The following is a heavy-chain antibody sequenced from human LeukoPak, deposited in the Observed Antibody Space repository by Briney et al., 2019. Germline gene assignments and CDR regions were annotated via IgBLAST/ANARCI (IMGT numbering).Heavy chain of an antibody. J-gene: IGHJ4*02. CDR1: GYTFTSYD. Sequence: ASVKVSCKASGYTFTSYDINWVRQAIGQGLEWMGRMNPNSGNTGYAQKFQGRVTMTRNTSISTAYMELSSLRSEDTAVYYCARGLVDTAMVYVYWGQGTLVTVSS. D-gene: IGHD5-18*01. V-gene: IGHV1-8*01. CDR3: ARGLVDTAMVYVY. CDR2: MNPNSGNT.